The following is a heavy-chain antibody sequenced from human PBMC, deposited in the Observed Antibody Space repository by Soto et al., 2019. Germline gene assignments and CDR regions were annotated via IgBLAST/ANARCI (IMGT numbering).Heavy chain of an antibody. CDR1: GGSISSSSYY. CDR3: ASKIRGIHFDY. D-gene: IGHD3-16*01. CDR2: IYYSGST. Sequence: QLQLQESGPGLVKPSETLSLTCTVSGGSISSSSYYWGWIRQPPGKGLEWIGSIYYSGSTYYNPTIKSRVTITVDTSKNQFSLKLSSVTASDTAVYYYASKIRGIHFDYWGQGTLVTVSS. V-gene: IGHV4-39*01. J-gene: IGHJ4*02.